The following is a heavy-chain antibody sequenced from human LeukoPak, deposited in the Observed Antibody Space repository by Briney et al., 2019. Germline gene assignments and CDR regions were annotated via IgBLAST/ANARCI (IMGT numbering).Heavy chain of an antibody. V-gene: IGHV3-23*01. J-gene: IGHJ4*02. D-gene: IGHD3-10*02. CDR2: ISGGGVTT. CDR3: AREGQLCFDY. Sequence: PGGSLRLSCVGSGFTSIAYALTWARQAPGKGLEWVSGISGGGVTTYYADSVKGRFTISRDNSKNTLYLQMNSLRAEDTAVYYCAREGQLCFDYWGQGTLVTVSS. CDR1: GFTSIAYA.